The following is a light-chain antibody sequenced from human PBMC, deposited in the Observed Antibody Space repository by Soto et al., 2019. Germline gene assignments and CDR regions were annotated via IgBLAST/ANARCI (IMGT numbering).Light chain of an antibody. CDR2: DTS. V-gene: IGKV3-11*01. J-gene: IGKJ5*01. CDR3: HQRHIWPPIT. Sequence: EIVLTQSPATLSLSPGERATLSCRASQSVSDSVAWYQQRPGQSPRLLIYDTSNRATGVPARFSGCGSWTDFSLTISSLGPEDFAVYYRHQRHIWPPITFGQGTRLEIK. CDR1: QSVSDS.